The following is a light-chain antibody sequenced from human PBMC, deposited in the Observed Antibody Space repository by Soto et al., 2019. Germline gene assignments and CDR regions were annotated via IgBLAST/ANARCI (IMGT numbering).Light chain of an antibody. CDR3: SSYAGSTNLG. J-gene: IGLJ2*01. V-gene: IGLV2-8*01. CDR2: EVS. CDR1: SSDVGDYKY. Sequence: QSALTQPPSASGSPGQSVTISCTGTSSDVGDYKYVSWYQQHPGKAPKLIIYEVSKRPSGVPDRFSGSKSGNTASLTVSGLQAEDEPDYYCSSYAGSTNLGFGGGTKLTV.